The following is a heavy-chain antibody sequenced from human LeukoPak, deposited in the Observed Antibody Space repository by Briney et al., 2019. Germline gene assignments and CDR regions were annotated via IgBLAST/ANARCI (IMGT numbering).Heavy chain of an antibody. CDR1: GGSFTGYY. J-gene: IGHJ3*02. D-gene: IGHD5-18*01. CDR3: ARRRGYSYGYAFDI. V-gene: IGHV4-34*01. CDR2: ISHRGST. Sequence: SETLSLTCAVYGGSFTGYYWSWIRQPPGKGLEWIGEISHRGSTNYNPSLKSRVTISVDTSENQFSLKLSSVTAADTAVYYCARRRGYSYGYAFDIWGQGTMVTVSS.